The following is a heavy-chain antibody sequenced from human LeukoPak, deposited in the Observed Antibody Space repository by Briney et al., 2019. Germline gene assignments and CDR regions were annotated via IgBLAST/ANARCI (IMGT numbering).Heavy chain of an antibody. CDR1: GFTFSSYG. J-gene: IGHJ4*02. Sequence: GGTLRLSCAASGFTFSSYGMSWVRQAPGKGLEWVSAISGSGGSTYYADSVKGRFTISRDNSKNTLYLQMNSLRAEDMAVYYCAREGDTARIFDYWGQGTLVTVSS. CDR2: ISGSGGST. D-gene: IGHD5-18*01. V-gene: IGHV3-23*01. CDR3: AREGDTARIFDY.